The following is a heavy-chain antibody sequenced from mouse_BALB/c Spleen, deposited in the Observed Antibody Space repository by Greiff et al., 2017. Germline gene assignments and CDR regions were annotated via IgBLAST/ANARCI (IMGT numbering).Heavy chain of an antibody. V-gene: IGHV5-12-1*01. CDR2: ISSGGGST. D-gene: IGHD2-1*01. Sequence: EVMLVESGGGLVKPGGSLKLSCAASGFAFSSYDMSWVRQTPEKRLEWVAYISSGGGSTYYPDTVKGRFTISRDNAKNTLYLQMSSLKSEDTAMYYCARLNGNYDRKKAMDYWGQGTSVTVSS. CDR1: GFAFSSYD. J-gene: IGHJ4*01. CDR3: ARLNGNYDRKKAMDY.